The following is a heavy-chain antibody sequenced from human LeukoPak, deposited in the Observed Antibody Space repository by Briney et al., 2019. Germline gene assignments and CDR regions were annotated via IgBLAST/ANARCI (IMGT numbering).Heavy chain of an antibody. CDR3: ARDITMVRGRYYYYGMDV. V-gene: IGHV3-30*04. CDR2: ISYDGSSR. D-gene: IGHD3-10*01. CDR1: GFTFSSYA. J-gene: IGHJ6*04. Sequence: PGGSLRLSCAASGFTFSSYAMHWVRQAPGKGLEWVAVISYDGSSRYYADSVKGRFTISRDNSKNTLYLQMNSLRAEDTAVYYCARDITMVRGRYYYYGMDVWGKGTTVTVSS.